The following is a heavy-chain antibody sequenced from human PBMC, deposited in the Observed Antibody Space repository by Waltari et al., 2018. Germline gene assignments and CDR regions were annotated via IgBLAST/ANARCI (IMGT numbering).Heavy chain of an antibody. CDR3: AKGGTLGGSCDY. Sequence: QVQLVESGGGVVQPGGSLRLSCAASGFTFSSYGMHWVRQAPGKGLEWVAFIRYDGSNKYYADSVKGRFTISRDNSKNTLYLQMNSLRAEDTAVYYCAKGGTLGGSCDYWGQGTLVTVSS. CDR2: IRYDGSNK. CDR1: GFTFSSYG. D-gene: IGHD2-15*01. J-gene: IGHJ4*02. V-gene: IGHV3-30*02.